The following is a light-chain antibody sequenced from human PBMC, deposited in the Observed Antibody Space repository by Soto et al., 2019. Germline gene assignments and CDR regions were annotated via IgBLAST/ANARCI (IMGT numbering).Light chain of an antibody. Sequence: EIVMTQSPATVSVSPGERATLSCTASQSISTYLTWYQHKPGQAPRLLIYDASRRAPGIPARFSGSGSGTDFTLTISSLEPEDFAVYYCQQRRNWPPLTFGGGTKVDIK. CDR2: DAS. J-gene: IGKJ4*01. CDR3: QQRRNWPPLT. CDR1: QSISTY. V-gene: IGKV3-11*01.